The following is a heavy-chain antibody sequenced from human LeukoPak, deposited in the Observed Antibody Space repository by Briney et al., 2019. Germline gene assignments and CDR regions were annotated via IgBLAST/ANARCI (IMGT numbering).Heavy chain of an antibody. V-gene: IGHV1-69*05. J-gene: IGHJ5*02. CDR3: AREMFSRRKPGYCSGGSCSNWFDP. Sequence: SVKVSCKASGGTLSSYAISWVRQAPGQGLEWMGRIIPIFGTANYAQKFQGRVTITTDESTSTAYMELSSLRSEDTAVYYCAREMFSRRKPGYCSGGSCSNWFDPWGQGTLVTVSS. CDR1: GGTLSSYA. CDR2: IIPIFGTA. D-gene: IGHD2-15*01.